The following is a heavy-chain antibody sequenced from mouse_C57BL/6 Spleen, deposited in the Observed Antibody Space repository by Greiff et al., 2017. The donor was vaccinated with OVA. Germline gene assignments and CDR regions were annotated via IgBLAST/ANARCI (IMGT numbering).Heavy chain of an antibody. CDR3: ARNDGYPLYAMDY. D-gene: IGHD2-3*01. CDR1: GYTFTSYW. J-gene: IGHJ4*01. V-gene: IGHV1-50*01. Sequence: QVQLQQPGAELVKPGASVKLSCKASGYTFTSYWMQWVKQRPGQGLEWIGTIDPSDSYPNYNQKFKGKATLTVDTSSRTAYMQLSSLTSEDSAVYYCARNDGYPLYAMDYWGQGTSVTVSS. CDR2: IDPSDSYP.